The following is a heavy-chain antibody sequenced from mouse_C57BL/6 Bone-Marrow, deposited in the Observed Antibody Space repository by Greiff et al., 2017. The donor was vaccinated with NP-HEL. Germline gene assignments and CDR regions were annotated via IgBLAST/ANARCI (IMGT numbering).Heavy chain of an antibody. Sequence: QVQLQQPGAELVKPGASVKLSCKASGYTFTSYWMHWVKQRPGRGLEWIGRVDPNSGGTKYNEKFKSKATLTVDKHYSTAYMQLSSLTSEDSAVYYCARSNSKFITTVVALYYYAMDYWGQGTSVTVSS. CDR2: VDPNSGGT. V-gene: IGHV1-72*01. CDR1: GYTFTSYW. CDR3: ARSNSKFITTVVALYYYAMDY. D-gene: IGHD1-1*01. J-gene: IGHJ4*01.